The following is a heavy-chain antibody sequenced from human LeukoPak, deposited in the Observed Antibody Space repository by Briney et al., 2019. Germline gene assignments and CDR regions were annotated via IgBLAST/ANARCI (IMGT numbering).Heavy chain of an antibody. D-gene: IGHD6-13*01. CDR2: ISAYNGNT. CDR3: ARGGAAAGTRDNWFDP. CDR1: GYTFTSYG. Sequence: ASVKVSCKASGYTFTSYGISWVRQAPGQGLEWMGWISAYNGNTNYAQKLQGRVTMTTNTSTSTAYMELRSLRSDDTAVYYCARGGAAAGTRDNWFDPWGQGTLVTVSS. V-gene: IGHV1-18*01. J-gene: IGHJ5*02.